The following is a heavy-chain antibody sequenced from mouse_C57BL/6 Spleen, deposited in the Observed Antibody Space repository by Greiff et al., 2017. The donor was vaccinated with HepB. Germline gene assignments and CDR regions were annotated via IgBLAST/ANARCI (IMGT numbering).Heavy chain of an antibody. J-gene: IGHJ2*01. CDR3: AREVDCYFDY. CDR2: IYPGGGYT. V-gene: IGHV1-63*01. D-gene: IGHD2-4*01. Sequence: QVQLQQSGAELVRPGTSVKMSCKASGYTFTNYWIGWAKQRPGHGLEWIGDIYPGGGYTNYNEKFKGKATLTADKSSSTAYMQFSSLTSEDSAIYYCAREVDCYFDYWGQGTTLTVSS. CDR1: GYTFTNYW.